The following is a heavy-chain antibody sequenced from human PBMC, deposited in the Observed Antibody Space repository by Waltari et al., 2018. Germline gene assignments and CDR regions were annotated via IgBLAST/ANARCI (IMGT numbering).Heavy chain of an antibody. CDR2: ISPSCAST. D-gene: IGHD3-22*01. V-gene: IGHV3-23*04. J-gene: IGHJ4*02. CDR1: GLPFRTYA. CDR3: ARVGGGNYDDSGSASRFDY. Sequence: EIQLVESGGGLIQPGGSLRLSCADSGLPFRTYALIWVRQAPGMGLGGVSSISPSCASTYYAASVKCRLTISRDNSKNTLHLQMHSLRADDTAVYYCARVGGGNYDDSGSASRFDYCGQGTLVTVSS.